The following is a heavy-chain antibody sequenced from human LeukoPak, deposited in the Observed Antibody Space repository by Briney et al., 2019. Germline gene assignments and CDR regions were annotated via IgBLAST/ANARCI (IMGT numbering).Heavy chain of an antibody. CDR3: ARVKYGNNYFDY. CDR2: IDWDDDK. CDR1: GFSLSTSGMR. V-gene: IGHV2-70*04. D-gene: IGHD2/OR15-2a*01. J-gene: IGHJ4*02. Sequence: SCPALVKPTQTLTLTCTFSGFSLSTSGMRVSWIRRPPGKALEWLARIDWDDDKFYNSTLETRLTISKDTSKNQVVLTMTIMDPVDTATYYCARVKYGNNYFDYWGQGILVTVSS.